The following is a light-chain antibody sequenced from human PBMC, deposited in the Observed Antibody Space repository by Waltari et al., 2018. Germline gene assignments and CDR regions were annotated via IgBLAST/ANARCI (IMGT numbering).Light chain of an antibody. CDR2: DAS. V-gene: IGKV1-33*01. Sequence: DIQMTQSPSSLSASVGDRVTITCQASQDISNYFNWYQQKPGKAPKLLNYDASKLEAGVPSRFSGSGSGTDFSFTISSLQPEDVATYYCQQYDNLPLTFGGGTKVEIK. CDR1: QDISNY. J-gene: IGKJ4*01. CDR3: QQYDNLPLT.